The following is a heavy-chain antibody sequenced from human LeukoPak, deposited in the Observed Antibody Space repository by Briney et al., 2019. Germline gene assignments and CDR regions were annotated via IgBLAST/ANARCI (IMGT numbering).Heavy chain of an antibody. CDR1: GFTFSSYA. V-gene: IGHV3-23*01. CDR2: ISGSGGST. CDR3: VRVLDIVVVTAMGY. D-gene: IGHD2-21*02. J-gene: IGHJ4*02. Sequence: GGSLRLSCAASGFTFSSYAMSWVRQAPGKGLEWVSAISGSGGSTYYADSVKGRFTISRDNSKNTLYLQMNSLRAEDTAVYYCVRVLDIVVVTAMGYWGQGTLVTVSS.